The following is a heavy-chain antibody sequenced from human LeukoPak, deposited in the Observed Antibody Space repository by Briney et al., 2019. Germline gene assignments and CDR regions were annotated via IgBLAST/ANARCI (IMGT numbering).Heavy chain of an antibody. V-gene: IGHV3-30*02. CDR3: AKDKYSPFDY. J-gene: IGHJ4*02. D-gene: IGHD5-18*01. Sequence: QAGGSLRLSCAASGFTFSSYGMHWVRQAPGKGLEWVAFIRYDGSYKYYADYVKGRFTISRDNSKNMVYLQMNSLRAEDTAVYYCAKDKYSPFDYWGQGTLVTVSS. CDR2: IRYDGSYK. CDR1: GFTFSSYG.